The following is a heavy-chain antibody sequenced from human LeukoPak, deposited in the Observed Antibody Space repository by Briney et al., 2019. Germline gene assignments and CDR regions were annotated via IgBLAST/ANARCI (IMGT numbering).Heavy chain of an antibody. D-gene: IGHD3-10*01. CDR3: ARAVGGDGSGSL. CDR2: IFHSGDV. J-gene: IGHJ4*02. Sequence: PSETLSLTCTVSLYSISSGYFWGWIRQPPGKGLEWIGSIFHSGDVYYNPSLKSRVTISVDTSKNQFSLKLSSVTAADTAVYYCARAVGGDGSGSLWGPGTLVTVSS. V-gene: IGHV4-38-2*02. CDR1: LYSISSGYF.